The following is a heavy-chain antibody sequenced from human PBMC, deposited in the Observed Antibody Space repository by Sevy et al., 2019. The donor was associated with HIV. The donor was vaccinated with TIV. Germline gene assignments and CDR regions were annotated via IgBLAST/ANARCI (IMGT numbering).Heavy chain of an antibody. J-gene: IGHJ3*02. CDR3: ARDYEVYNWRVVGAFDM. CDR1: GFKFNGHG. Sequence: GGSLRLSCVAPGFKFNGHGIHWVRQAPGKGLQWVAGISHDGDNKNYADSVKGRFSISGDQSKNTVFLQMNTLTTEDTAVYYCARDYEVYNWRVVGAFDMWGLGTMVTVSS. D-gene: IGHD1-1*01. CDR2: ISHDGDNK. V-gene: IGHV3-30*14.